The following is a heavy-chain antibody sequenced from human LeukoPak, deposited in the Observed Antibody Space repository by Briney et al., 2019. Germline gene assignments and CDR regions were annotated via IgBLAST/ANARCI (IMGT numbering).Heavy chain of an antibody. Sequence: PGRSLRLSCAASGLTFSSYGMHWVRQAPGKGLEWVAVISYDGSNKYYADSVKGRFTISRDNSKNTLYLQMNSLRAEDTAVYYCAKPWRDDYGDYLDYWGQGTLVTVSS. CDR1: GLTFSSYG. CDR3: AKPWRDDYGDYLDY. CDR2: ISYDGSNK. V-gene: IGHV3-30*18. J-gene: IGHJ4*02. D-gene: IGHD4-17*01.